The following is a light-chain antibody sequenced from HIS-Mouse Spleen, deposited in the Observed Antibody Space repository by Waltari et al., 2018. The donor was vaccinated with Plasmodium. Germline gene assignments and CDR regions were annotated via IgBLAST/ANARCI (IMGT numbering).Light chain of an antibody. CDR3: QSADSSGTPNWV. V-gene: IGLV3-25*03. CDR2: KYS. CDR1: TLPKQH. J-gene: IGLJ3*02. Sequence: SYELTPPPSVSVSPGQTARITCSGDTLPKQHAYWCQQKPGQAPVLGINKYSERPSGIPERFSGSSSGTTVTLTISGVQAEDEADYYCQSADSSGTPNWVFGGGTKLTVL.